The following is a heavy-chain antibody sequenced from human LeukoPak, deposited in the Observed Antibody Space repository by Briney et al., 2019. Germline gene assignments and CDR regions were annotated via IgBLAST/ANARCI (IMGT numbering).Heavy chain of an antibody. D-gene: IGHD6-13*01. V-gene: IGHV4-59*11. CDR2: FFYTGGT. CDR1: GDSYSSPY. CDR3: ARDFGDLAAAGQGYYYYYYMDV. Sequence: SETLSLTCTVSGDSYSSPYWSWIRQPPGKGLEWIGSFFYTGGTYYNPSLSSRVIISGDTSKNEFSLKLTSVTAADTAVYYCARDFGDLAAAGQGYYYYYYMDVWGKGTTVTVSS. J-gene: IGHJ6*03.